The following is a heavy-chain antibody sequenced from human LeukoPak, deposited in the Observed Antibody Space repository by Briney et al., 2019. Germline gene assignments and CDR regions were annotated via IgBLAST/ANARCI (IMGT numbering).Heavy chain of an antibody. Sequence: GGSLRLSCAASGFTFSSYSMNWVRQAPGKGLEWVSYISSSSSTIYYADSVKGRFTISRDNVKNSLYLQMNSLRAEDTAVYYCARVPFDWLGVSGRWFDPWGQGTLVTVSS. J-gene: IGHJ5*02. CDR3: ARVPFDWLGVSGRWFDP. CDR1: GFTFSSYS. CDR2: ISSSSSTI. D-gene: IGHD3-9*01. V-gene: IGHV3-48*01.